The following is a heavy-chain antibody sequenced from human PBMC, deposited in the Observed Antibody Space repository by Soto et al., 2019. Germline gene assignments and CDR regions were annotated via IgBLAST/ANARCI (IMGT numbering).Heavy chain of an antibody. CDR3: ARRIAAAGGYYYYAFDV. D-gene: IGHD6-13*01. Sequence: PXESLKISCKGSGYNFDTYWINWVRQTPGKGLEWMGRIDPIDSKTKYSPSLEGHITISVDKSISTTYLQWSSLKASDTAIYYCARRIAAAGGYYYYAFDVWGQGTAVTVSS. CDR1: GYNFDTYW. J-gene: IGHJ6*02. V-gene: IGHV5-10-1*01. CDR2: IDPIDSKT.